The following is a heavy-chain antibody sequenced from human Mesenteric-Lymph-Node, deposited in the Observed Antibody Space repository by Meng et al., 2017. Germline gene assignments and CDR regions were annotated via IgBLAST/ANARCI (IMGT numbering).Heavy chain of an antibody. CDR2: IKQDGSEK. CDR1: GFTFSSYW. Sequence: GESLKISCAASGFTFSSYWMSWVRQAPGKGLEWVANIKQDGSEKYYVDSVKGRFTISRDNAKNSLYLQMNSLRAEDTAVYYCARKTVEIAQDYYGSGSYYTFFDYWGQGTLVTVSS. V-gene: IGHV3-7*01. J-gene: IGHJ4*02. D-gene: IGHD3-10*01. CDR3: ARKTVEIAQDYYGSGSYYTFFDY.